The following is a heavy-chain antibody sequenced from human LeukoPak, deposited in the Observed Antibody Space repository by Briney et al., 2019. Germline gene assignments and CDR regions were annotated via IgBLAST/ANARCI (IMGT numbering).Heavy chain of an antibody. J-gene: IGHJ4*02. V-gene: IGHV3-15*01. D-gene: IGHD5-24*01. Sequence: GGSLRLSCAASGFNFSNAWMSWVRQAPGKGLEWVGRIKSKTDGGTTDYTAPVKGRFTISRDDSRNTLYLQMNSLQTEDTAVYYCATFGYNAYFDYWGQGTLVTVSS. CDR1: GFNFSNAW. CDR2: IKSKTDGGTT. CDR3: ATFGYNAYFDY.